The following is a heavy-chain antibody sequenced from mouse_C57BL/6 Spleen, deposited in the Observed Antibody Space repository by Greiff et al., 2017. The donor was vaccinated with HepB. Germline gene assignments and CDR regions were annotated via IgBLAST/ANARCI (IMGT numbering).Heavy chain of an antibody. CDR1: GYTFTDYE. Sequence: VKLMESGAELVRPGASVTLSCKASGYTFTDYEMHWVKQTPVHGLEWIGAIDPETGGTAYNQKFKGKAILTADKSSSTAYMELRSLTSEDSAVYYCTRKLWYEGDYWGQGTTLTVSS. J-gene: IGHJ2*01. CDR2: IDPETGGT. CDR3: TRKLWYEGDY. V-gene: IGHV1-15*01. D-gene: IGHD2-1*01.